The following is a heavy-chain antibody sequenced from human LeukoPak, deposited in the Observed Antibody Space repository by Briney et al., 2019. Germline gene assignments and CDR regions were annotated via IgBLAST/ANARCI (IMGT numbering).Heavy chain of an antibody. D-gene: IGHD5-24*01. CDR1: GGSISSSY. Sequence: SETLSLTCTVSGGSISSSYWTWIRQPPGKGLEWIGYIYYSGSTNYNPSLKSRVTMSVDTSRNQFSLKLSSVTAADTAVYYCATSKAGYNWYYFDYWGQGTLVTVSS. CDR3: ATSKAGYNWYYFDY. V-gene: IGHV4-59*08. CDR2: IYYSGST. J-gene: IGHJ4*02.